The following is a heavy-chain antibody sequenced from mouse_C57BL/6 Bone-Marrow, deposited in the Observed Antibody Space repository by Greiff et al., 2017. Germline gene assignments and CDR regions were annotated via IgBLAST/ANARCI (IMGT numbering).Heavy chain of an antibody. J-gene: IGHJ1*03. CDR2: LDPEDGET. CDR3: ASITTVVDWYFDV. V-gene: IGHV14-2*01. Sequence: EVQLVESGAELVKPGASVKLSCTASGFNIKDYYMHWVKQRTEQGLEWIGRLDPEDGETKYAPKFQGKATITADTSSNTAYLQLSSLTSEDTAVYYWASITTVVDWYFDVWGTGTTVTVSS. CDR1: GFNIKDYY. D-gene: IGHD1-1*01.